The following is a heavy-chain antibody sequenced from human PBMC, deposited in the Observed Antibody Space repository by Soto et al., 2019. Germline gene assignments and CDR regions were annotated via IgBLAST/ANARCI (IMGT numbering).Heavy chain of an antibody. V-gene: IGHV1-69*13. Sequence: ASVKVSCKASGGTFCSYAISWVRQAPGQGLEWMGGIIPIFGTANYAQKFQGRVTITADESTSTAYMELSSLRSEDTAVYYCARYCSSTSCYPTGYYYYYGMDVWGQGTTVTVSS. J-gene: IGHJ6*02. CDR2: IIPIFGTA. CDR1: GGTFCSYA. D-gene: IGHD2-2*01. CDR3: ARYCSSTSCYPTGYYYYYGMDV.